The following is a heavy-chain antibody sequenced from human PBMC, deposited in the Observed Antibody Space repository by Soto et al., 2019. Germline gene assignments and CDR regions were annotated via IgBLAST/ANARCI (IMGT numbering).Heavy chain of an antibody. Sequence: QVQLVESGGGVVQPGRSLRLSCAASGFTFSSYGMHWVRQAPGKGLEWVAVIWYDGSNKYYADSVKGRFTISRDNSKNTLYLQMNSLRAEDTAVYYCARVGGDYETSLRSLHYWGQGTLVTVSS. CDR2: IWYDGSNK. V-gene: IGHV3-33*01. CDR1: GFTFSSYG. J-gene: IGHJ4*02. CDR3: ARVGGDYETSLRSLHY. D-gene: IGHD4-17*01.